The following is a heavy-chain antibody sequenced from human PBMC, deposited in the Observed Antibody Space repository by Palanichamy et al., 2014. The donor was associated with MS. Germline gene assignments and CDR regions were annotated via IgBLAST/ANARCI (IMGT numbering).Heavy chain of an antibody. CDR1: GFTFSSYA. D-gene: IGHD3-10*01. CDR2: ISGSGGST. CDR3: AKGPSRITMVQGVNY. V-gene: IGHV3-23*01. J-gene: IGHJ4*02. Sequence: EVQLLESGGGLVQPGGSLRLSCAASGFTFSSYAMSWVRQAPGKGLEWVSAISGSGGSTYYADSVKGRFTTSRDNSKNTLYLQMNSLRAEDTAVYYCAKGPSRITMVQGVNYWGQGTLVTVSS.